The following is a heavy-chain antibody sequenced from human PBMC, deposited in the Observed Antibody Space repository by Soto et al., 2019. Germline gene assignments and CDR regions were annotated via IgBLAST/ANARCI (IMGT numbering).Heavy chain of an antibody. J-gene: IGHJ5*02. CDR3: ARNVGSSGSSRWFDT. CDR2: IWYDGTTT. V-gene: IGHV3-33*01. CDR1: GFTLSNYG. D-gene: IGHD3-10*01. Sequence: QVQLVESGGGVVQPGRSLTLSCVASGFTLSNYGMHWVRQAPGKGLEWVAGIWYDGTTTYSADSVKGRFSISRDNSKNAHFLQLSSLRAEDTAVYYCARNVGSSGSSRWFDTWGQGTLVTVSS.